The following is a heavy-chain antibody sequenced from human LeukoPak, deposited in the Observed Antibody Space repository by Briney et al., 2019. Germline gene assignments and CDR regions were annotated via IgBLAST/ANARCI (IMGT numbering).Heavy chain of an antibody. CDR2: IYSGGST. V-gene: IGHV3-66*01. J-gene: IGHJ6*02. CDR1: GFTVSSNY. Sequence: GGSLRLSCAASGFTVSSNYMSWVRQAPGKGLEWVSVIYSGGSTYYADSVKGRFTISRDNSKNTLYLQMNSLRAEDTAVHYCARDYGRYYYYGMDVWGQGTTVTVSS. CDR3: ARDYGRYYYYGMDV. D-gene: IGHD1-26*01.